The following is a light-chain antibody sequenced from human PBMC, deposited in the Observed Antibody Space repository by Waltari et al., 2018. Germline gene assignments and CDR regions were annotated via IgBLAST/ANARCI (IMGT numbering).Light chain of an antibody. CDR2: GSS. Sequence: QSVLTQPPSVSGAPGQRVTISCIGTNSNIGTFPVHWYQKSPGAAPKLLIYGSSNRPAGVPDRFSGSKSDTSASLVITGLQVEDEGDFYCQSYDNILHGCVFGTGTKVIV. CDR3: QSYDNILHGCV. CDR1: NSNIGTFP. J-gene: IGLJ1*01. V-gene: IGLV1-40*02.